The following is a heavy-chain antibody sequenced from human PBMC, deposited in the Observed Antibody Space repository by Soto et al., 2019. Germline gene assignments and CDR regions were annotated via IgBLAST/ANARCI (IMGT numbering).Heavy chain of an antibody. CDR1: GYTFSNYD. D-gene: IGHD1-26*01. CDR3: ARERIAGPFDN. Sequence: ASVKVSCKTSGYTFSNYDFSWVRQAPGQGLEWMGGITPGNGDTNYAQPFQGRVTLTRDTSIDTAYMDLSGLKSDDTAVYYCARERIAGPFDNWGQGTLVTVSS. V-gene: IGHV1-2*02. J-gene: IGHJ4*02. CDR2: ITPGNGDT.